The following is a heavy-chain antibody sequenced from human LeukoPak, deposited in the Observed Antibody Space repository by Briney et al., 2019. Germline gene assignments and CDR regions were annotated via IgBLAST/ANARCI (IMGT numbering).Heavy chain of an antibody. V-gene: IGHV1-2*02. Sequence: ASVKVSCKASGYTFTDYYMHWVRQAPGQGLEWMGWINPNSGGTNYAQKFQGRVTMTTDTSISTAYMEASRLRSDDTAVYYCARVRIGQQLDKYYYYAMDVRGQGTTVTVSS. J-gene: IGHJ6*02. CDR3: ARVRIGQQLDKYYYYAMDV. CDR2: INPNSGGT. CDR1: GYTFTDYY. D-gene: IGHD6-13*01.